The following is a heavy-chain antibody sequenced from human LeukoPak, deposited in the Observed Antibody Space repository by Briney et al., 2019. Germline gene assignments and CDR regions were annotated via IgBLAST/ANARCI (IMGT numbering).Heavy chain of an antibody. J-gene: IGHJ3*02. CDR2: IIPIFGTA. Sequence: SVKVSCKASGGTFSSYAISWVRQAPGQGLEWMGRIIPIFGTANYAQKFQGRATITTDESTSTAYMELSSLRSEDTAVYYCARDSPGRNNWNYAAFDIWGQGTMVTVSS. CDR1: GGTFSSYA. D-gene: IGHD1-7*01. V-gene: IGHV1-69*05. CDR3: ARDSPGRNNWNYAAFDI.